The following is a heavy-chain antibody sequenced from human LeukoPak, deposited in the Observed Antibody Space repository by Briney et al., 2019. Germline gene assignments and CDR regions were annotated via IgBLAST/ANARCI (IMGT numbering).Heavy chain of an antibody. Sequence: GGSLRLSCAASGFTFSSYWMSWVRQAPGKGLEWVANIKQDGSEKYYVDSVKGRFTISRDNAKNSLYLQMNSLRAEDTAVYYCAKDYKGVWLAYGSGSLESDYWGQGTLVAVSS. CDR1: GFTFSSYW. J-gene: IGHJ4*02. CDR3: AKDYKGVWLAYGSGSLESDY. D-gene: IGHD3-10*01. CDR2: IKQDGSEK. V-gene: IGHV3-7*03.